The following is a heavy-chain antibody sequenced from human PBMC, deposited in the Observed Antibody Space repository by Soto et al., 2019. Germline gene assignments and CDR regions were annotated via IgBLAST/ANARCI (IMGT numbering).Heavy chain of an antibody. CDR2: IYWDDDK. CDR3: AHRHRRGWYPHFDY. V-gene: IGHV2-5*02. D-gene: IGHD6-19*01. J-gene: IGHJ4*02. CDR1: GFSLSTSGVG. Sequence: QITLKESGPTLVNPTQTLTLTCTFSGFSLSTSGVGVGWIRQPPGKALEWLALIYWDDDKRYSPSLKSRLTSTKDTTKNQVVLTMTNMDPVETATYYCAHRHRRGWYPHFDYWGQGTLVTVSS.